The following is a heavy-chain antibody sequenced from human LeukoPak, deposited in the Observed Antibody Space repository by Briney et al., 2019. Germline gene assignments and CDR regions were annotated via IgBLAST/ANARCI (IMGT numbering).Heavy chain of an antibody. Sequence: PSETLFLTCTVSGYSITTYYWGWIRQPPGKGLEWIASIYHRGVTFYNSSLKSRVTISVDTAKNQFSLRMNSVTAADTAMYYCARDPLGGNDGYFDYWGEGALVIVSS. J-gene: IGHJ4*03. V-gene: IGHV4-38-2*02. CDR1: GYSITTYY. CDR2: IYHRGVT. CDR3: ARDPLGGNDGYFDY. D-gene: IGHD5-12*01.